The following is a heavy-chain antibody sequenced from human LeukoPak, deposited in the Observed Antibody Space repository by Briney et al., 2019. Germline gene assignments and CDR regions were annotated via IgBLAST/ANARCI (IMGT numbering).Heavy chain of an antibody. J-gene: IGHJ2*01. Sequence: GESLKISCKGSGYSFTSNWIAWVRQMPGKGLEWMGIIYPTDSTTRYSPSFQGQATISADKSINTAYLQWSSLKASDTALYYCARHPRIKRMGYFDLWGRGTLVTVSS. CDR3: ARHPRIKRMGYFDL. CDR2: IYPTDSTT. V-gene: IGHV5-51*01. CDR1: GYSFTSNW. D-gene: IGHD2-8*01.